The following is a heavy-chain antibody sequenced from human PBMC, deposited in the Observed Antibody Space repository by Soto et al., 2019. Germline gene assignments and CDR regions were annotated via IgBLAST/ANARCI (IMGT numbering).Heavy chain of an antibody. CDR1: GFTFSTFS. CDR2: IGGSGGSI. V-gene: IGHV3-48*02. Sequence: GGSLRLSCAASGFTFSTFSMNWVRQAPGKGLEWLSYIGGSGGSISYADSVKGRFTISRDNGKNTLYLQMSSLRDEDAAVYYCARDLAWAFDSWGQGALVTVSS. J-gene: IGHJ4*02. D-gene: IGHD1-26*01. CDR3: ARDLAWAFDS.